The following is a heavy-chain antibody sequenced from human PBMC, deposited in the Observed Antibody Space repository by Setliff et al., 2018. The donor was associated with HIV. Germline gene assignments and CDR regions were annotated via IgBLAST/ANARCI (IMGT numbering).Heavy chain of an antibody. D-gene: IGHD3-10*01. CDR3: ASKGGSENYPDSDALDI. CDR1: GYTFTKSI. J-gene: IGHJ3*02. V-gene: IGHV1-46*01. Sequence: ASVKVSCKASGYTFTKSIIHWVRQAPGQGLEWMGAIIPSGGSTGYAEKFQARVTMTRDSSTSTVYLELRSLRSEDAAVYFCASKGGSENYPDSDALDIWGQGTLVTV. CDR2: IIPSGGST.